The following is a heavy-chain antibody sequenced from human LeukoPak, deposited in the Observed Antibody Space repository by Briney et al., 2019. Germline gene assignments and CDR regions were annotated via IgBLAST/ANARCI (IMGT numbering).Heavy chain of an antibody. CDR2: INHSGST. CDR3: ARASRGYRNAFDI. CDR1: GGSFSGYY. D-gene: IGHD6-25*01. V-gene: IGHV4-34*01. Sequence: SETLSLTCAVYGGSFSGYYWSWLRQPPGKGLEWIGEINHSGSTNYNPSLKSRVTISVDTSKNQFSLKLSSVTAADTAVYYCARASRGYRNAFDIWGQGTMVTVSS. J-gene: IGHJ3*02.